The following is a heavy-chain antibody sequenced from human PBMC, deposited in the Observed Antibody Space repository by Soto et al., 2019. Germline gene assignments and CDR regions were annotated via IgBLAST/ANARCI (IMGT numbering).Heavy chain of an antibody. CDR3: ARSYRVGYMDV. J-gene: IGHJ6*03. CDR2: IYYSGST. D-gene: IGHD1-26*01. CDR1: GVSISSYY. Sequence: SETLSLTCTVSGVSISSYYWSWIRQPPGKGLEWIGYIYYSGSTNYNPSLKSRVTISVDTSKNQFSLKLSSVTAADTAVYYCARSYRVGYMDVWGKGTTVTVSS. V-gene: IGHV4-59*08.